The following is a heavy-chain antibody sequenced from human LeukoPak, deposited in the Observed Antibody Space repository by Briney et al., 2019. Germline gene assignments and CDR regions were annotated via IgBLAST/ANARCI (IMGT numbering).Heavy chain of an antibody. CDR3: ARGQPHNYAGAADY. CDR2: ISGSGGST. Sequence: GGSLRLSCAASGFTFSSYAMSWVRQAPGKGLEWVSAISGSGGSTYYADSVKGRFTISRDNSKNTLYLQMNSLRAEDTAMYYCARGQPHNYAGAADYWGQGTLVTVTS. V-gene: IGHV3-23*01. J-gene: IGHJ4*02. D-gene: IGHD5-18*01. CDR1: GFTFSSYA.